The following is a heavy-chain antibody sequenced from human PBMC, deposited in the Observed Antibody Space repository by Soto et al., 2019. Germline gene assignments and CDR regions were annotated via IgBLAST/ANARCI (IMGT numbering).Heavy chain of an antibody. Sequence: EVQLLESGGDLVQPGGSLRLSCAASGFTFTNYAMTWVRQAPGKGLEWVSTISGGGSITYYADSLKGRFTISRDNSKHTLHLQINSLRAEDTAVYYCAKTIRGGYSSSWYYFDYWGQGTLVTVSS. CDR1: GFTFTNYA. J-gene: IGHJ4*02. CDR3: AKTIRGGYSSSWYYFDY. V-gene: IGHV3-23*01. D-gene: IGHD6-13*01. CDR2: ISGGGSIT.